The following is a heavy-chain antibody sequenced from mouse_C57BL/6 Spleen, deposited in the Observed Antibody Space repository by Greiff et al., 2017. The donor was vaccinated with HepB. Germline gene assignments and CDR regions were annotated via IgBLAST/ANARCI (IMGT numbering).Heavy chain of an antibody. CDR1: GYTFTSYG. D-gene: IGHD1-1*01. J-gene: IGHJ2*01. CDR3: ARVGITTVVDHYFDY. Sequence: QVQLQQSGAELARPGASVKLSCKASGYTFTSYGISWVKQRTGQGLEWIGEIYPRSGNTYYNEKFKGKATLTADKSSSTAYMELRSLTSEDSSVYFCARVGITTVVDHYFDYWGQGTTLTVSS. CDR2: IYPRSGNT. V-gene: IGHV1-81*01.